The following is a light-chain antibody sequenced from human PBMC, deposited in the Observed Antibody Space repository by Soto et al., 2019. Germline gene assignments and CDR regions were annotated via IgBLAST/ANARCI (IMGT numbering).Light chain of an antibody. J-gene: IGLJ2*01. CDR3: SSYAGSRIVV. CDR2: EVN. Sequence: QSALTQPPSASGSPGQSVTISCTGTSSDVGGYNYVSWYQQHPGKAPKLMISEVNKRPSGVPDRFSGSKSGNTASLTVSGLQAEDEADYYCSSYAGSRIVVFGGGTQLTVL. CDR1: SSDVGGYNY. V-gene: IGLV2-8*01.